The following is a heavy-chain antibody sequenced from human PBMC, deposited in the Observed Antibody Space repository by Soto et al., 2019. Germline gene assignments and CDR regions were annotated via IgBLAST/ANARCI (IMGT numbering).Heavy chain of an antibody. Sequence: APGKGLVWVSRLDIGGSSTTYADSVKGRFTISRDNAKNTLYLPKNVLKAEDKALYYCARWFTYGNFAYFAYGGRGTEVPVSS. CDR2: LDIGGSST. CDR3: ARWFTYGNFAYFAY. D-gene: IGHD2-8*01. V-gene: IGHV3-74*01. J-gene: IGHJ4*02.